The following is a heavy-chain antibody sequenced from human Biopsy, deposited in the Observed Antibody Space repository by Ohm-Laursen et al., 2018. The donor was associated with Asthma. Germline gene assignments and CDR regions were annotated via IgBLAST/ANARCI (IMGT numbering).Heavy chain of an antibody. Sequence: SVKVSCKASGDSFSIFTYSWVRQAPGQGLEWMGGLSPMIVRANYAQKFQGRVTISRDTSASTAYMDLSSLRSEDTAVYYCVRDGARIAIFGVGDYFDYWGQGTLVTVSS. D-gene: IGHD3-3*01. CDR1: GDSFSIFT. CDR2: LSPMIVRA. J-gene: IGHJ4*02. V-gene: IGHV1-69*10. CDR3: VRDGARIAIFGVGDYFDY.